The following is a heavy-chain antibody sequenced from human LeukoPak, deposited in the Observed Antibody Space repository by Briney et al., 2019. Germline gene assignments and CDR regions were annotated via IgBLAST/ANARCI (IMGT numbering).Heavy chain of an antibody. CDR3: AKARYTAGWYTFDY. CDR1: GFTFSNYA. D-gene: IGHD6-19*01. V-gene: IGHV3-23*01. CDR2: IRGSDGRT. Sequence: GGSLRLSCAASGFTFSNYAMSWVRHTPGKGLEWVSIIRGSDGRTYYADSVKGRFTTSRDNPKNTLYLEMNNLRAEDTALYYCAKARYTAGWYTFDYWGQGARVTVSS. J-gene: IGHJ4*02.